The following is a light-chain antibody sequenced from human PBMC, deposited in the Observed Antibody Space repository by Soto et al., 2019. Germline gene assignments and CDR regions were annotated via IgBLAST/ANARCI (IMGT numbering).Light chain of an antibody. CDR3: QQYNSYAWT. CDR1: QSISSW. V-gene: IGKV1-5*03. CDR2: KAS. J-gene: IGKJ1*01. Sequence: DIQMSQSPSTLSASVGDGVSMTCRASQSISSWLAWYQQKPGKAPKLLIYKASSLESGVPSRFSGSGSGTEFTLTISSLQPDDFATYYCQQYNSYAWTFGQGTKVDI.